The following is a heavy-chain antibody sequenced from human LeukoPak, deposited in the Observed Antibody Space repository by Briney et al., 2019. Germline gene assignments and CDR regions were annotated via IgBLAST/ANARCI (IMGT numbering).Heavy chain of an antibody. CDR2: ISYDGSNK. J-gene: IGHJ4*02. Sequence: GGSLRLSCAASGFTFSSYGMHWVRQAPGKGLEWVAVISYDGSNKYYADSVKGRFTISRDNSKNTLYLQMNSLRTEDTAVCYCAKKANYYFDYWGQGTLVTVSS. V-gene: IGHV3-30*18. CDR3: AKKANYYFDY. CDR1: GFTFSSYG.